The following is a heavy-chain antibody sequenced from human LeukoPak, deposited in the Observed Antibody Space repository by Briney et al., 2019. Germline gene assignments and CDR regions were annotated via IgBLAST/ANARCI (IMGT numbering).Heavy chain of an antibody. Sequence: GSLRLSCAASGFTVSSNYMSLVRQAPGKGLEWVSVIYSGGSTYYADSVKGRFTISRDNSKNTLYLQMNSLRAEDTAVYYCARDIAAAGTPDWGQGTLVTVSS. V-gene: IGHV3-66*02. J-gene: IGHJ4*02. CDR3: ARDIAAAGTPD. D-gene: IGHD6-13*01. CDR2: IYSGGST. CDR1: GFTVSSNY.